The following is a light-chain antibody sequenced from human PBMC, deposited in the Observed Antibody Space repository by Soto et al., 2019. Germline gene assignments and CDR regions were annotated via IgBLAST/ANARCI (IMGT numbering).Light chain of an antibody. V-gene: IGKV3-20*01. CDR1: QSVSSSY. J-gene: IGKJ1*01. CDR2: GAS. CDR3: QQYGSSLT. Sequence: EIVLTQSPGTLSLSPGERATLSCRASQSVSSSYLAWYQQQPGQAPRLLIYGASSRATGRPDRFSGSGSETDFTLTISRLVPEDFAVYYYQQYGSSLTFGQGTKVELK.